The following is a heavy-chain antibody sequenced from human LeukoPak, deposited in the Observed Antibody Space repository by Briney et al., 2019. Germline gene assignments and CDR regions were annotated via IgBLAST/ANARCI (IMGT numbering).Heavy chain of an antibody. V-gene: IGHV1-46*01. CDR3: ARVWHDSSGYYYYFDY. J-gene: IGHJ4*02. D-gene: IGHD3-22*01. Sequence: ASVKVSCKASGYTFTSYYMHWVRQAPGQGLEWMGIINPSGGSTSYAQKFQGRVTMTRDTSTSTVYMELSSLRSEDTAVYYCARVWHDSSGYYYYFDYWGQGTLVTVSS. CDR1: GYTFTSYY. CDR2: INPSGGST.